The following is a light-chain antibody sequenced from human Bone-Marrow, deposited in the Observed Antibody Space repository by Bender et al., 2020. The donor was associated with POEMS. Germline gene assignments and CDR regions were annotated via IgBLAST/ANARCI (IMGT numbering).Light chain of an antibody. J-gene: IGLJ2*01. CDR2: DVT. V-gene: IGLV2-11*01. Sequence: QSALAQPRSVSGSPGQSVTISCTGTSSDVGGYSFVSWFQQHPGKAPKLMIYDVTERPSGVPDRFSGSKSGNTASLTVSGLQAEDEADYYCSSYAGSNNLVFGGGTKLTVL. CDR1: SSDVGGYSF. CDR3: SSYAGSNNLV.